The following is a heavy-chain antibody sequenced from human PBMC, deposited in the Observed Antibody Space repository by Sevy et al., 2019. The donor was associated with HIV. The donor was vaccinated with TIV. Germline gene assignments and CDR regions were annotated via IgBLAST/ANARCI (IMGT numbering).Heavy chain of an antibody. D-gene: IGHD3-3*01. CDR1: GFTFSSYA. CDR2: ISFGGGKI. CDR3: AGEGWSRPHDY. J-gene: IGHJ4*02. V-gene: IGHV3-23*01. Sequence: GGSLRLSCAASGFTFSSYAMSWVRQPPGKGLEWVATISFGGGKINYVDSVKGRFTISRVNSKNALFLQMNRLRAEDTSGDYGAGEGWSRPHDYWGQGTLVTVSS.